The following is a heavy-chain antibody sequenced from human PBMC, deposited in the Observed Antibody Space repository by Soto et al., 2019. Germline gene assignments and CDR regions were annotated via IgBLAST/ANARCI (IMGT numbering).Heavy chain of an antibody. J-gene: IGHJ4*02. CDR3: ARDRGGSSWYYYFDY. Sequence: QVQLVQSGAEVKKPGASVKVSCKASGYTFTGYYMHWLRQAPGQGLEWMGWINPNSGGTNYAQKFQGWVTMTRDTSISPAYMELSRLRSDDTAVYYCARDRGGSSWYYYFDYWGQGTLVTVSS. CDR2: INPNSGGT. CDR1: GYTFTGYY. D-gene: IGHD6-13*01. V-gene: IGHV1-2*04.